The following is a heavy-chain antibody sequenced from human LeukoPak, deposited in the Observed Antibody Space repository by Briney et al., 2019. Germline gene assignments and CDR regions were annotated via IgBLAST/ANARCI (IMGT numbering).Heavy chain of an antibody. V-gene: IGHV4-59*08. Sequence: SETLPLTCTVAGGSISSYYWSWLRQPPGKGLEWIGYIYYSGSTNYNPSLKSRVTISVDTSKNQFSLKLSSVTAADTAVYYCARHRTIFGVAIGPGVWGRGTTVTVSS. D-gene: IGHD3-3*01. CDR1: GGSISSYY. CDR2: IYYSGST. CDR3: ARHRTIFGVAIGPGV. J-gene: IGHJ6*02.